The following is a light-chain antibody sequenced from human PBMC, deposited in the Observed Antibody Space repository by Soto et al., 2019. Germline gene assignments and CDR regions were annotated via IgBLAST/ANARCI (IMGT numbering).Light chain of an antibody. CDR2: GAS. CDR1: PRVSSN. J-gene: IGKJ1*01. V-gene: IGKV3-15*01. CDR3: HQYNTWPSET. Sequence: EIVMTQSPATLSVSPGERATLACRASPRVSSNLAWYQQKPGQAPRLLIYGASIMATGIPARFSGSGSGTAFTLIISSLQPEDFAVYYCHQYNTWPSETFGQGTKVEIK.